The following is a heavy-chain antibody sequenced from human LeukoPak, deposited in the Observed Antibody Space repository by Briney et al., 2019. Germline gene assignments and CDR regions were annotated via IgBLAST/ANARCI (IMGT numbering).Heavy chain of an antibody. Sequence: SETLSLTCTVSGGSISSYYWSWIRQPPGKGLEWIGYIYYSGSTNYNPSLKSRVTISVDTSKNQFSLKLSSVTAADTAVYYCASTRYSGSYEFDYWGQGTLVTVSS. CDR2: IYYSGST. D-gene: IGHD1-26*01. J-gene: IGHJ4*02. V-gene: IGHV4-59*01. CDR1: GGSISSYY. CDR3: ASTRYSGSYEFDY.